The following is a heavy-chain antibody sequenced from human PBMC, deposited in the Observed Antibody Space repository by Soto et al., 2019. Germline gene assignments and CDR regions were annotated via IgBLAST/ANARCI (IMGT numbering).Heavy chain of an antibody. CDR3: ARDKRDLRFLEWSYYFDY. D-gene: IGHD3-3*01. CDR2: ISGIGGST. J-gene: IGHJ4*02. Sequence: PGGSLRLSCAASGFTFSSYAMSWVRQAPGKGLEWVSAISGIGGSTYYADSVKGRFTISRDNSKNTLYLQMNSLRAEDTAVYYCARDKRDLRFLEWSYYFDYWGQGTLVTVSS. CDR1: GFTFSSYA. V-gene: IGHV3-23*01.